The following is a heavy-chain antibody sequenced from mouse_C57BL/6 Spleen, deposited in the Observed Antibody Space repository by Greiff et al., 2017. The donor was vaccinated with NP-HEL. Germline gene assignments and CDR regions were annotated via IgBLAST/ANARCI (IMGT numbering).Heavy chain of an antibody. D-gene: IGHD1-3*01. J-gene: IGHJ4*01. CDR1: GFTFSDYG. CDR3: ARNPSGYYYAMDY. Sequence: EVKLVESGGGLVKPGGSLKLSCAASGFTFSDYGMHWVRQAPEKGLEWVAYISSGSSTIYYADTVKGRFTISRDNAKNTLFLQMTSLRSEDTAMYYCARNPSGYYYAMDYWGQGTSVTVSS. CDR2: ISSGSSTI. V-gene: IGHV5-17*01.